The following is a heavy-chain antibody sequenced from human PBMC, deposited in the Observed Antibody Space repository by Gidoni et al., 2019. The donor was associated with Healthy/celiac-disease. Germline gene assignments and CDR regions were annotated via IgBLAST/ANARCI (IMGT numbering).Heavy chain of an antibody. Sequence: QVQLVQSGAEVNTPGASVEVSRQASGYTFTGYYTHWVRQAPGQGLEWMGWINPNSGGTNYAQKLQGRVTMTRDTSISTAYMELSRLRSDDTAGYYCARATYSSSGSDYWGQGTLVTVSS. CDR2: INPNSGGT. D-gene: IGHD6-13*01. CDR3: ARATYSSSGSDY. J-gene: IGHJ4*02. V-gene: IGHV1-2*02. CDR1: GYTFTGYY.